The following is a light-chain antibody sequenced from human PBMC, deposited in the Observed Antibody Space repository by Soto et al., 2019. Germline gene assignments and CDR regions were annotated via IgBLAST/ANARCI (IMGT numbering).Light chain of an antibody. CDR1: QSVSSN. CDR3: QQYNNWRPQT. CDR2: GAS. V-gene: IGKV3-15*01. J-gene: IGKJ1*01. Sequence: EIVMTQSPATLSVSPGERATLSCRASQSVSSNLAWYQQKPGQAPRHLIYGASTRATGIPARFSGSGSGTEFTLTISSLQSEDFAVYYCQQYNNWRPQTFGQGTKVEIK.